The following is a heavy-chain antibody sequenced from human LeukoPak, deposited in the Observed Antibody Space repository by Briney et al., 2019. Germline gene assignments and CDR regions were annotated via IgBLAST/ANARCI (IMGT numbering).Heavy chain of an antibody. CDR1: GGSFRGYY. V-gene: IGHV4-34*01. CDR3: ASQLGAGTKGY. J-gene: IGHJ4*02. Sequence: SETLSLTCAVYGGSFRGYYWSWIRQPPGKGLEWIGEINHSGSTNYNPSLKSRVTISVDTSKNQFSLKLSSVTAADTAVYYCASQLGAGTKGYWGQGTLVTVSS. CDR2: INHSGST. D-gene: IGHD6-19*01.